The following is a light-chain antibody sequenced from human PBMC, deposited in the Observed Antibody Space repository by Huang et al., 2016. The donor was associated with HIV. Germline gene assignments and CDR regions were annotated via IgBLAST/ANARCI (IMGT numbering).Light chain of an antibody. CDR2: AAS. V-gene: IGKV3-15*01. Sequence: ETVMTQSPATLSVSPGERATRFCRASQSVNANLAWYQQRRGQAPRLLIYAASTRAIGVPDRWSGSGYWTEFTLTISSLQSEDFAVYYCQQYDNWPPRLTFGGGTKVDIK. J-gene: IGKJ4*01. CDR1: QSVNAN. CDR3: QQYDNWPPRLT.